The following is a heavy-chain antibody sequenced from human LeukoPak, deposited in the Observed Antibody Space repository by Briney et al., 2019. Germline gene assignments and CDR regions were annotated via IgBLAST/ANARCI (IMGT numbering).Heavy chain of an antibody. V-gene: IGHV3-66*02. Sequence: GGSLRLSCAASGFTVSGNYMSWVRQAPGKGLEWVSVIYSGGSTYYADSVKGRFTISRDNSKNTLYLQMNSLRAEDTAVYYCARGHYYYDSSGYSGYWGQGTLVTVSS. D-gene: IGHD3-22*01. CDR2: IYSGGST. J-gene: IGHJ4*02. CDR1: GFTVSGNY. CDR3: ARGHYYYDSSGYSGY.